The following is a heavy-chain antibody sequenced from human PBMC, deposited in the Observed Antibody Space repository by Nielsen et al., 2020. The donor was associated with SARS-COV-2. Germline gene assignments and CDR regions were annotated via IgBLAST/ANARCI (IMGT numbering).Heavy chain of an antibody. CDR1: GFILSNHW. D-gene: IGHD3-10*01. CDR3: ARGRYGSGSTLEY. V-gene: IGHV3-48*04. J-gene: IGHJ4*02. CDR2: ISSSGSTI. Sequence: GGSLRLSCAASGFILSNHWMHWVRQAPGKGLVWVSYISSSGSTIYYADSVKGRFTISRDNAKNSLYLQMNSLRAEDTAVYYCARGRYGSGSTLEYWGQGTLVTVSS.